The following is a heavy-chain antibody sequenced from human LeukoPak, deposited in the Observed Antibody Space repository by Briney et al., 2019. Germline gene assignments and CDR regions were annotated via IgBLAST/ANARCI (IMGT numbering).Heavy chain of an antibody. J-gene: IGHJ4*02. Sequence: GGSLRLSCAASGFTFSSYGMHWVRQAPGKGLEWVSYISSSSSTIYYADSVKGRFTISRDNAKNSLYLQMNTLRAEDTAVYYCARDRHKYNYDSGGYPPYWGQGTLVTVSS. V-gene: IGHV3-48*01. D-gene: IGHD3-22*01. CDR2: ISSSSSTI. CDR3: ARDRHKYNYDSGGYPPY. CDR1: GFTFSSYG.